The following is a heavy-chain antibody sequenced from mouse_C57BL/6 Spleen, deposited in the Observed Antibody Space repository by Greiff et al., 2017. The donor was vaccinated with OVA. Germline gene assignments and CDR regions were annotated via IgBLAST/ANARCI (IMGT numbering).Heavy chain of an antibody. D-gene: IGHD2-4*01. V-gene: IGHV1-61*01. CDR1: GYTFTSYW. CDR3: ARRKDYAWFAY. CDR2: IYPSDSET. J-gene: IGHJ3*01. Sequence: QVQLQQPGAELVRPGSSVKLSCKASGYTFTSYWMDWVKQRPGQGLEWIGNIYPSDSETHYNQKFKDKATLTVDKSSSTAYMQLSSLTSEDSAVYYCARRKDYAWFAYWGQGTLVTVSA.